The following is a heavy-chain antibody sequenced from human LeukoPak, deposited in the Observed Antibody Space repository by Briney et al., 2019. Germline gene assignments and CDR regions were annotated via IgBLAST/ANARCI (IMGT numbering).Heavy chain of an antibody. CDR2: VYYSGST. V-gene: IGHV4-31*03. D-gene: IGHD1-1*01. CDR3: ASGGRGTLSLMGSTLDY. Sequence: PSQTLSLTCTVSGGSISSGGYYWSCIRQHPGKCLVWIGYVYYSGSTYYNPSLKSRVTISVDTSKNQFSLTMSYLTAADTDVYYCASGGRGTLSLMGSTLDYWGQGTLVTVSS. CDR1: GGSISSGGYY. J-gene: IGHJ4*02.